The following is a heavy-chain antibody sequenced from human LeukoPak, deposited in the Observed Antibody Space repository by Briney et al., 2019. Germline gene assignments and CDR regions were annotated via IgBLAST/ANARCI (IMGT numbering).Heavy chain of an antibody. V-gene: IGHV4-39*07. CDR1: GGSMSSSSYY. CDR2: IYYSEST. Sequence: PSETLSLTCTVSGGSMSSSSYYWGWIRQPPVKGLEWIGSIYYSESTYQNPSLKSRVTISVDTSKNQFSLKLSSVTAADTAVYYCARIPTVTFFDYWGQGTLVTVSS. D-gene: IGHD4-17*01. J-gene: IGHJ4*02. CDR3: ARIPTVTFFDY.